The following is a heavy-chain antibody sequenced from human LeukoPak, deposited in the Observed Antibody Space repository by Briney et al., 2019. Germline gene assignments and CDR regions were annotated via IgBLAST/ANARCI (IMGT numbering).Heavy chain of an antibody. V-gene: IGHV3-21*01. CDR1: GFTFSSYS. J-gene: IGHJ3*02. CDR2: ISSSSSYI. D-gene: IGHD1-7*01. CDR3: ARVPYNWNYGAFDI. Sequence: GGSLRLSCAASGFTFSSYSMNWVRQAPGKGLEWVSSISSSSSYIYYADSVKGRFTISRDNAKNSLYLQMNSLRAEDTAVYYCARVPYNWNYGAFDIWGQETMVTVSS.